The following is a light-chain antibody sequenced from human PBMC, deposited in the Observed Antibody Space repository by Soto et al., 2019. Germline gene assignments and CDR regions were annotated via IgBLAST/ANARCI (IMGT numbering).Light chain of an antibody. CDR2: EGI. CDR1: SSTVGGFNV. J-gene: IGLJ1*01. V-gene: IGLV2-23*01. Sequence: QSVLTQPASVSGSPGQSITISCTGTSSTVGGFNVVSWYQQRPGKAPKVIIYEGIKRPSGISNRFSGSNSGSTASLTISGLQAEDEADYYCFSHRGGDSHVFGTGTKVTV. CDR3: FSHRGGDSHV.